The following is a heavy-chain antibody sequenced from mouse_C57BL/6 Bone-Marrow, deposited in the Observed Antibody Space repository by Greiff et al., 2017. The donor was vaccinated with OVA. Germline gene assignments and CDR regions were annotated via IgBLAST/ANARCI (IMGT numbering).Heavy chain of an antibody. CDR3: AVTTVVQAMDY. CDR2: IYPGSGST. D-gene: IGHD1-1*01. J-gene: IGHJ4*01. V-gene: IGHV1-55*01. CDR1: GYTFTSYW. Sequence: QVQLQQPGAELVKPGASVKLSCKASGYTFTSYWITWVKQRPGQGLEWIGDIYPGSGSTNYNEKFKSKATLTVDTSSSTAYMPLSSLTSEDSAVYYCAVTTVVQAMDYWGQGTSVTVSS.